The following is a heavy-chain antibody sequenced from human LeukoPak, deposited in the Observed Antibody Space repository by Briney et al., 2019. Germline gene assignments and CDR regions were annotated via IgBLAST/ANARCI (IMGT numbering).Heavy chain of an antibody. CDR2: IYYSGST. V-gene: IGHV4-59*11. Sequence: PSETLSLTCTVSGGSISSHYWSWIRQPPGKGLEWIGYIYYSGSTNYNPSLKSRVTISVDTSKNQFSLKLSSVTAADTAVYYCARGRGHQLLYPTYYYYMDVWGKGTTVTVSS. D-gene: IGHD2-2*02. CDR3: ARGRGHQLLYPTYYYYMDV. CDR1: GGSISSHY. J-gene: IGHJ6*03.